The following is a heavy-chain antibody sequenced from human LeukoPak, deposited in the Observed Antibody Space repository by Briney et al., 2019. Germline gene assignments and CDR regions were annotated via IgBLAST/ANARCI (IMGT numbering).Heavy chain of an antibody. D-gene: IGHD3-3*01. CDR2: IYTSGST. CDR1: GGSISSYY. J-gene: IGHJ4*02. V-gene: IGHV4-4*07. CDR3: ARVGSDFWSGPFDY. Sequence: PSETLSLTCTVSGGSISSYYWSWIRQPAGKGLEWIGRIYTSGSTNYNPSLKSRVTMSVDTSKNQFSLKLSSVTAADTAVYYCARVGSDFWSGPFDYWGQGTLVTVSS.